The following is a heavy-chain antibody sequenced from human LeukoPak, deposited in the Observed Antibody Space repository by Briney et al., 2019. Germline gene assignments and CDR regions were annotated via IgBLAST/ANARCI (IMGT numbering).Heavy chain of an antibody. CDR2: INTDGSST. J-gene: IGHJ4*02. V-gene: IGHV3-74*01. D-gene: IGHD6-6*01. CDR3: ARYVWIAARFDY. Sequence: GGSLRLSCAASGFTFSSYWMHWVRQAPGKGLVWVSRINTDGSSTSYADSVKGRFTISRDNAKNTLYLQMNSLRAEDTAVYYCARYVWIAARFDYWGQGTLVTVSS. CDR1: GFTFSSYW.